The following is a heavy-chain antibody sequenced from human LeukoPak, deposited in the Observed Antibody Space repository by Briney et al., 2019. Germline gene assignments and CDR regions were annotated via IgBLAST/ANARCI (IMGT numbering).Heavy chain of an antibody. D-gene: IGHD4-17*01. CDR1: GGTFSSYA. V-gene: IGHV1-69*05. Sequence: ETSVKVSCKASGGTFSSYAISWVRQAPGQGLEWMGGIIPTFGTANYAQKFQGRVTITTDESTSTAYMELSSLRSEDTAVYYCARSTAEMDMTTVITEPFDYWGQGTLATVSS. J-gene: IGHJ4*02. CDR3: ARSTAEMDMTTVITEPFDY. CDR2: IIPTFGTA.